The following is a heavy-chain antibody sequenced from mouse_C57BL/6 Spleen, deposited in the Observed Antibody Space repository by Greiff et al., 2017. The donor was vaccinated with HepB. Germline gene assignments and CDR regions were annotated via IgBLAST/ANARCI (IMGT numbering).Heavy chain of an antibody. Sequence: DVMLVESGGDLVKPGGSLKLSCAASGFTFSSYGMSWVRQTPDKRLEWVATISSGGSYTYYPDSVKGRFTISRDNAKNTLYLQMSRLKSEDTAMYYCARHEVYDGYPDWYFDVWGTGTTVTVSS. CDR1: GFTFSSYG. D-gene: IGHD2-3*01. J-gene: IGHJ1*03. V-gene: IGHV5-6*02. CDR3: ARHEVYDGYPDWYFDV. CDR2: ISSGGSYT.